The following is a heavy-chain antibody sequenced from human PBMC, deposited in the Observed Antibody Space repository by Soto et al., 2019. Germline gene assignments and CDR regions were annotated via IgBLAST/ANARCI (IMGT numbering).Heavy chain of an antibody. V-gene: IGHV1-69*13. Sequence: SVKVSCKASGGTFSSYAISWVRQAPGQGLEWMGGIIPIFGTANYAQKFQGRVTITADESTSTAYMELSSLRSEDTAVYYCAGSGWYATYNWFDPWGQGTLVTVSS. J-gene: IGHJ5*02. CDR3: AGSGWYATYNWFDP. CDR1: GGTFSSYA. D-gene: IGHD6-19*01. CDR2: IIPIFGTA.